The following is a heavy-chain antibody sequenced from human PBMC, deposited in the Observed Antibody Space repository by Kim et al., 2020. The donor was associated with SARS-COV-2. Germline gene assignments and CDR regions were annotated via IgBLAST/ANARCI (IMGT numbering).Heavy chain of an antibody. CDR2: IKSKTDGGTT. D-gene: IGHD6-19*01. Sequence: GGSLRLSCAASGFTFSNAWMSWVRQAPGKGLEWVGRIKSKTDGGTTDYAAPVKGRFTISRDDSKNTLYLQMNSLKTEDTAVYYCTTETGYSSGWYAGYYFDYWGQGTLVTVSS. CDR3: TTETGYSSGWYAGYYFDY. V-gene: IGHV3-15*01. J-gene: IGHJ4*02. CDR1: GFTFSNAW.